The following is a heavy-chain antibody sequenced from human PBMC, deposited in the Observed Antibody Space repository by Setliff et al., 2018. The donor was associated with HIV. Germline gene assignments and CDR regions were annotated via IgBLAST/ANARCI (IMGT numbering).Heavy chain of an antibody. V-gene: IGHV4-4*02. J-gene: IGHJ3*02. CDR2: IYHSGTT. CDR3: ARPLSTPYYLWGDAFGI. Sequence: SENLSLTCAVSGGAIDDINWWNWVRQSPGKGLVWIGEIYHSGTTNYNPSLESRVTMSIDSSNKLCSLRLTSVTAADTAMYYCARPLSTPYYLWGDAFGIWGQGTVVTVSS. D-gene: IGHD3-10*01. CDR1: GGAIDDINW.